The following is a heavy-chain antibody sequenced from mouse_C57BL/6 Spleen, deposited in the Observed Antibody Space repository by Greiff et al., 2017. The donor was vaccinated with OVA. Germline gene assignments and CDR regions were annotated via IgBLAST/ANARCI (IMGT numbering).Heavy chain of an antibody. CDR1: GYTFTEYT. Sequence: QVQLQQSGAELVKPGASVKLSCKASGYTFTEYTIHWVKQRSGQGLEWIGWFYPGSGSIKYNEKFKDKATLTADKSSSTVYMELSRLTSEDSAVYFCARHERGVGYDYDGAWFAYWGQGTLVTVSA. V-gene: IGHV1-62-2*01. J-gene: IGHJ3*01. CDR3: ARHERGVGYDYDGAWFAY. D-gene: IGHD2-4*01. CDR2: FYPGSGSI.